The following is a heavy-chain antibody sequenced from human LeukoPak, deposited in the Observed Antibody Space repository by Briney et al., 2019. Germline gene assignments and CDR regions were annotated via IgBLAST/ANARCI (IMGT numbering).Heavy chain of an antibody. CDR3: ARARGEGVPAGTLPDY. CDR1: GGSISDYS. J-gene: IGHJ4*02. V-gene: IGHV4-59*01. CDR2: IYYSGST. Sequence: SETLSLTCSVSGGSISDYSWNWIRQPPGKGPEWIGHIYYSGSTNYNPSLKSRVIMSIDTSKKQLSLKLTSVSAADTAVYYCARARGEGVPAGTLPDYWGQGTLVTVSS. D-gene: IGHD2-2*01.